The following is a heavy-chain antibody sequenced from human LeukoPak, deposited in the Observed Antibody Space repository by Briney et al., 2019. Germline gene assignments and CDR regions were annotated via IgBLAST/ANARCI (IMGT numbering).Heavy chain of an antibody. CDR2: SYYNGRA. Sequence: SETLSLTCTGSGGSISSYYWAWIRQPPAKGLEWIGYSYYNGRATYNPPLKSRVTISVDTSKNQFSLKMSSVTAADTAVYYCARRSSESFDFWGQGTLVTVSS. J-gene: IGHJ4*02. V-gene: IGHV4-59*08. D-gene: IGHD3-22*01. CDR1: GGSISSYY. CDR3: ARRSSESFDF.